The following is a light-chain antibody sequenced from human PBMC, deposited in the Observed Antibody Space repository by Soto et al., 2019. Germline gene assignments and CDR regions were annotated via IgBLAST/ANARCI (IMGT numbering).Light chain of an antibody. V-gene: IGLV2-14*01. CDR2: DVS. CDR1: SSDVGGYNY. Sequence: QSALTQPASVSWSPGQSITISCTGTSSDVGGYNYVSWYQQHPGKAPKLMIYDVSNRPSGVSNRFSGSKSGNTTSLTISGLHAEDEADYYSISYTSSSTYVFGTGTKLTVL. CDR3: ISYTSSSTYV. J-gene: IGLJ1*01.